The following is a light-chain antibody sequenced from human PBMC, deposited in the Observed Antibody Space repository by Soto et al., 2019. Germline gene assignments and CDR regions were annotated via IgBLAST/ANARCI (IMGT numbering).Light chain of an antibody. Sequence: QSALTQPASVSGSPGQSINISCTGTSSDVGGYNYVSWYQQHPGKAPKLMIYDVSNRPSGVSNRFSGSKSGNTASLTISGLQAEDEADYYCSSYTSSSTVVFGTGTKLTVL. CDR2: DVS. CDR3: SSYTSSSTVV. CDR1: SSDVGGYNY. J-gene: IGLJ1*01. V-gene: IGLV2-14*01.